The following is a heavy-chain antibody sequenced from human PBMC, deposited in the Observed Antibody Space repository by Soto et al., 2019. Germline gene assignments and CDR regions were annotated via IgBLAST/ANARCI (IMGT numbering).Heavy chain of an antibody. CDR3: ARDSPMDYFDD. Sequence: PSETLSLTCTVSGGSISSYYWSWIRQPPGKGLEWIGYINDRGSTSYNPSLKSRDTISIDTSKNQFSLKLTSVTAADTAVYYCARDSPMDYFDDWGQGTLVTVSS. V-gene: IGHV4-59*01. CDR1: GGSISSYY. CDR2: INDRGST. J-gene: IGHJ4*02. D-gene: IGHD2-8*01.